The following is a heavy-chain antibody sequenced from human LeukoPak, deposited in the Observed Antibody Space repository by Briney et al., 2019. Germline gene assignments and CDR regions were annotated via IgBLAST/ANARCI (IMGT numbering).Heavy chain of an antibody. CDR1: GGSVNTYY. Sequence: SETLSLTCTVSGGSVNTYYWSWIRQSAGKGLEWIGHISTSGSTTYNPSLKSRVTMSVETSKNQFSLKPRSVTAADTAVYYCAREATIVGATIIWGQGTLVTVSS. J-gene: IGHJ4*02. V-gene: IGHV4-4*07. D-gene: IGHD1-26*01. CDR2: ISTSGST. CDR3: AREATIVGATII.